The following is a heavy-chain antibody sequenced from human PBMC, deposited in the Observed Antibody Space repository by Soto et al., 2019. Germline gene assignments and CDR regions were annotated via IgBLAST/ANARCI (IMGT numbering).Heavy chain of an antibody. Sequence: SETLSLTCSVSGGSTSYNGYYWSWIRQPPGKGLEWVGGIFYTGTTYYSPSLKDRVTISVDTSKNSFSLNLTSVTAADTAVYFCARLVVVAPVANAWGQGTLVTVSS. CDR1: GGSTSYNGYY. D-gene: IGHD2-2*01. CDR2: IFYTGTT. CDR3: ARLVVVAPVANA. V-gene: IGHV4-39*02. J-gene: IGHJ5*02.